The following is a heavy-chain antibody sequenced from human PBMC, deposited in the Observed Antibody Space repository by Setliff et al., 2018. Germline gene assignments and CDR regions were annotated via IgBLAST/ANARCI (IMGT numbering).Heavy chain of an antibody. CDR2: ISDTGTNT. V-gene: IGHV3-23*01. Sequence: GGSLRLSCAASGFTFSSYAMHWVRQAPGEGLEWISSISDTGTNTYYADSVKGRFTISRDNSKNTLYLQMNNLRAEDTAVYYCAKDTLGYCSGGSCYGDDYWGQGTLVTVSS. CDR3: AKDTLGYCSGGSCYGDDY. D-gene: IGHD2-15*01. CDR1: GFTFSSYA. J-gene: IGHJ4*02.